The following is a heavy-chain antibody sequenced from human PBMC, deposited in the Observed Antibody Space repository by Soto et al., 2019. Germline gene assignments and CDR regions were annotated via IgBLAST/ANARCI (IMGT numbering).Heavy chain of an antibody. D-gene: IGHD2-2*02. CDR3: ARQYCSSTSCYMEGLGLRGGLGVDYFDY. J-gene: IGHJ4*02. CDR1: GYTFTSYG. V-gene: IGHV1-18*04. Sequence: ASVKVSCKASGYTFTSYGISWVRQAPGQGLEWMGWISAYNGNTNYAQKLQGRVTMTTDTSTSTAYMELRSLRSDDTAVYYCARQYCSSTSCYMEGLGLRGGLGVDYFDYSGPGTLVTVST. CDR2: ISAYNGNT.